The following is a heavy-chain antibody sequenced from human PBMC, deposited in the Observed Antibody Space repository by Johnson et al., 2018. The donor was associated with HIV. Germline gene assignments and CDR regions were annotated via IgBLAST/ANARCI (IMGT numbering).Heavy chain of an antibody. CDR2: IRYDGSNQ. CDR3: ARELRIAARGLAFDI. Sequence: QVQLVESGGGVVQPGGSLRLSCAASGFTFSSYGMHWVRQAPGKGLEWVAFIRYDGSNQYYADSVKGRFTISRDNAKKSLYLQMNSLRAEDTAVYYCARELRIAARGLAFDIWGRGTMVTVSS. D-gene: IGHD6-6*01. CDR1: GFTFSSYG. V-gene: IGHV3-30*02. J-gene: IGHJ3*02.